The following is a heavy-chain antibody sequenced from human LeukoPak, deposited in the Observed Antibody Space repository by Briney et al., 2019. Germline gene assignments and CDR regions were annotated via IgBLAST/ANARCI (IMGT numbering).Heavy chain of an antibody. V-gene: IGHV4-30-2*01. CDR1: GGSISSGGYY. Sequence: PSQTLSLTCTVSGGSISSGGYYWSWLRQPPGKGLEWIGYIYHSGSTYYNPSLKSRVTISVDRSKNQFSLKLSSVTAADTAVYYCARDLGDAVYSSGPPGYWGQGTLVTVSS. CDR2: IYHSGST. J-gene: IGHJ4*02. CDR3: ARDLGDAVYSSGPPGY. D-gene: IGHD6-19*01.